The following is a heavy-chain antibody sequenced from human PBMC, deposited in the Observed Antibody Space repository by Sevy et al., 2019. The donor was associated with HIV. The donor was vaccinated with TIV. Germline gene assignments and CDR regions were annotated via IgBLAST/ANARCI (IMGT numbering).Heavy chain of an antibody. CDR2: ISSGGHTI. D-gene: IGHD2-15*01. Sequence: GGSLRLSCAASGFTFSSYNMNWVRQAPGKGLECISFISSGGHTIYYADSVKGRFTISRDSAKNSVYLQMNSLRVEDMAVYYCARDGGYSDYGMDVWGQGTTVTVSS. V-gene: IGHV3-48*01. J-gene: IGHJ6*02. CDR3: ARDGGYSDYGMDV. CDR1: GFTFSSYN.